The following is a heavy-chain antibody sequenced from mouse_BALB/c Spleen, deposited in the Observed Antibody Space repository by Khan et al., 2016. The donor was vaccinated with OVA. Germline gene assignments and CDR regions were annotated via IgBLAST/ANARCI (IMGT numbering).Heavy chain of an antibody. CDR2: INPSNGYT. V-gene: IGHV1-4*01. D-gene: IGHD2-14*01. J-gene: IGHJ3*01. Sequence: VKLKQSGAELARPGASVKMSCKASGYTFTTYTMHWVKQRPGQGLEWIGYINPSNGYTNYNQKFKDKSTLTADKSSSTAYMQLSSLTSDYSAVYYGAREGAYYRSDGWFAYWGQGTLVTVSA. CDR1: GYTFTTYT. CDR3: AREGAYYRSDGWFAY.